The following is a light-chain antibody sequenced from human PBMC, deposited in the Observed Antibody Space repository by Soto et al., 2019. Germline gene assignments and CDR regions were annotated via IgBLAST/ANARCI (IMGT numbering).Light chain of an antibody. J-gene: IGKJ1*01. Sequence: DIQMTQSPPSLSASVGARVTITCRGSQSISSYLNWYQQKPGKAPKLLIYAASSLQSGVPSRFSGSGSGTDFTLTISSLQPEDFATYYCQQSYSTPWTFGQGTKVEIK. V-gene: IGKV1-39*01. CDR1: QSISSY. CDR3: QQSYSTPWT. CDR2: AAS.